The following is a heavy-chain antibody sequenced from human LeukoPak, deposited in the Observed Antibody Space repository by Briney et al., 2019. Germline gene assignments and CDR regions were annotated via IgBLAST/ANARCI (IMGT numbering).Heavy chain of an antibody. D-gene: IGHD5-12*01. CDR2: INWNGGST. CDR1: GFTFDDYG. CDR3: ARDRHKLVDIVAGILDY. Sequence: GGSLRLSCAASGFTFDDYGMSWVRQAPGKGLEWVSEINWNGGSTGYTDSVKGRFTISRDNAKNSLYLQMNSLRAEDTAVYYCARDRHKLVDIVAGILDYWGQGTLVTVSS. V-gene: IGHV3-20*04. J-gene: IGHJ4*02.